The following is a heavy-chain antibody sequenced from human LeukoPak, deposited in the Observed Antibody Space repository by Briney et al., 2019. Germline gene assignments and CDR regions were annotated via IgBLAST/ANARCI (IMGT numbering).Heavy chain of an antibody. V-gene: IGHV3-23*01. CDR2: ISHHAAST. CDR3: AKDHTAMGPGHFDY. Sequence: TGGSLRLSCAVSGFTYSTFGMSWVRQAPGKGLEWVSAISHHAASTFYGDSVKGRFTISRDNSKNTLYLQMNSLRAEDTAVYYCAKDHTAMGPGHFDYWGQGTLVTVSS. D-gene: IGHD5-18*01. J-gene: IGHJ4*02. CDR1: GFTYSTFG.